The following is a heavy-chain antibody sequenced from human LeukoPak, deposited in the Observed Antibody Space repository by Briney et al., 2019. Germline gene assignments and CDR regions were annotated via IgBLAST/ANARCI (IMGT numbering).Heavy chain of an antibody. J-gene: IGHJ3*02. CDR2: IYYSGST. CDR1: GGSISSSSYY. D-gene: IGHD6-13*01. Sequence: PSETLSLTCTVSGGSISSSSYYWGWIRQPPGKGLEWIGSIYYSGSTYYNPSLKSRVTISVDTSKNQFSLKLSSVTAADTAVYYCAREKGPIAAAGTVGAFDIWGQGTMVTVSS. CDR3: AREKGPIAAAGTVGAFDI. V-gene: IGHV4-39*07.